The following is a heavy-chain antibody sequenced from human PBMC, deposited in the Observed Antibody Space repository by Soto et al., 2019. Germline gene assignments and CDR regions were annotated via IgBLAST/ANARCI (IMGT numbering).Heavy chain of an antibody. CDR1: GGSISSSAYS. CDR3: ARGSVYTLWSGYVDF. Sequence: QLQLQESASGLLKPSQTLSLTCAVSGGSISSSAYSWNWIRQSPGQGLEWIGYIYHSGSTDYNASLGRRVTISVDGSKNQFSLRLTSVTAAATAVYFCARGSVYTLWSGYVDFWGQGSLVTISS. D-gene: IGHD3-3*01. V-gene: IGHV4-30-2*06. CDR2: IYHSGST. J-gene: IGHJ4*02.